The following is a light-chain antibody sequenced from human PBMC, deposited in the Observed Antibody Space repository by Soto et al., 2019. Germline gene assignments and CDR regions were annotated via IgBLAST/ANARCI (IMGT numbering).Light chain of an antibody. Sequence: EIVLTQSPGTLSLSPGERATLSCMASQSVSISYLAWYQQKSGQAPRLLIYCASSRATGIPDRFRGSGSGTDFTLTISRLEPAEFAVYYCQQYGSSPLTFGGGTKVEIK. J-gene: IGKJ4*01. CDR2: CAS. CDR1: QSVSISY. CDR3: QQYGSSPLT. V-gene: IGKV3-20*01.